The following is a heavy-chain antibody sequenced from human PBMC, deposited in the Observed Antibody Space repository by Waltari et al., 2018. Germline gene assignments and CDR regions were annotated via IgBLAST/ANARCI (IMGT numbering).Heavy chain of an antibody. Sequence: QVRLQQWGAGLLQPSETLSLTCAVYGGSFSGYYWGWIRQPPGKGLEWIGEINHGGNTNDHPSLRGRIAMSVDTSKNQFSLILKSLTAADTAVYYCVRLEDCSGPGGNCYSGDSFALDVWGQGTTVTVSS. CDR2: INHGGNT. J-gene: IGHJ6*02. D-gene: IGHD2-15*01. CDR1: GGSFSGYY. V-gene: IGHV4-34*02. CDR3: VRLEDCSGPGGNCYSGDSFALDV.